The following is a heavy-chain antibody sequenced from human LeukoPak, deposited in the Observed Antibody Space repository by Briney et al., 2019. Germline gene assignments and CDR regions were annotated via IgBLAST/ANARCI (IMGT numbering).Heavy chain of an antibody. CDR2: IDSDGSSL. CDR1: GFTFSTYW. D-gene: IGHD1-26*01. Sequence: PGGSLSLPCAASGFTFSTYWMHWVRQAPGKGLVWVSRIDSDGSSLSYADSVKGRFTMSRDNAKNTLYLQMNSLRAEDTAIYYCARTSTNLFDYWGQGALVTVSS. CDR3: ARTSTNLFDY. V-gene: IGHV3-74*01. J-gene: IGHJ4*02.